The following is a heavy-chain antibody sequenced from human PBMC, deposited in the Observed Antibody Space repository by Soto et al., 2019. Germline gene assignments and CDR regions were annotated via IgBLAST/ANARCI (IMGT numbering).Heavy chain of an antibody. J-gene: IGHJ3*01. Sequence: EVQLLESGGGLVQPGESLRLSCAASGFTFSNYVMSWVRQAPGKGLEWVSAISTSGDNTYSPNSVKGRFTISRENSKNTPYLQMNSLRVEDTAIYYCAKSPAGVNNGLDVWGQGTMVTVSS. V-gene: IGHV3-23*01. CDR3: AKSPAGVNNGLDV. CDR1: GFTFSNYV. CDR2: ISTSGDNT. D-gene: IGHD1-20*01.